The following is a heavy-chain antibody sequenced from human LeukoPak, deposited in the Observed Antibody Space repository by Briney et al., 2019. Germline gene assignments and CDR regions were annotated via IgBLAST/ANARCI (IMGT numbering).Heavy chain of an antibody. CDR3: ARGSGGIWTFDC. CDR2: IYSGGST. V-gene: IGHV3-53*01. Sequence: GRSLRLSCAASGFTFSSYAMHWVRQAPGKGLEWVSVIYSGGSTYYADSVKGRFTISRDNSKNTLYLQMNSLRVEDTAAYYCARGSGGIWTFDCWGQGTLVTVSS. D-gene: IGHD3/OR15-3a*01. J-gene: IGHJ4*02. CDR1: GFTFSSYA.